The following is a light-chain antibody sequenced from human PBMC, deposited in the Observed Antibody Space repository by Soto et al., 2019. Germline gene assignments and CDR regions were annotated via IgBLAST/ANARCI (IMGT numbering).Light chain of an antibody. CDR1: SSDVGGYNF. CDR2: DVT. CDR3: SSYAGSSIPVA. J-gene: IGLJ2*01. V-gene: IGLV2-8*01. Sequence: VLTQPPSASGSPGQSVTISCTGASSDVGGYNFVSWYQHHPGKAPRLMIYDVTQRPSGVPDRFSGSKSGNTASLTVSGLQVDDEAYYYCSSYAGSSIPVAFGGGTQLTVL.